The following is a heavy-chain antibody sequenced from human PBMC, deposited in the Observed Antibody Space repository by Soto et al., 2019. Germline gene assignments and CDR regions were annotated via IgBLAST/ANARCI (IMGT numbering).Heavy chain of an antibody. J-gene: IGHJ6*02. CDR2: IYYSGST. CDR3: ARDSIMITFGGVIPSYYYYGMDV. CDR1: GGSISSGDYY. V-gene: IGHV4-30-4*01. D-gene: IGHD3-16*02. Sequence: LSLTCTVSGGSISSGDYYWSWIRQPPGKGLEWIGYIYYSGSTYYNPSLKSRVTISVDTSKNQFSLKLSSVTAADTAVYYCARDSIMITFGGVIPSYYYYGMDVWGQGTTVTVSS.